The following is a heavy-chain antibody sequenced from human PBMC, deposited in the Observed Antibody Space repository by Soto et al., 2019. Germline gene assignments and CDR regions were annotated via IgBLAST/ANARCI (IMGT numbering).Heavy chain of an antibody. CDR1: GGTFSSYA. V-gene: IGHV1-69*13. Sequence: SVKVSCKASGGTFSSYAISWVRQAPGQGLEWMGGIIPIFGTANYAQKFQGRVTITADESTSTAYMELSSLRSEDTAVYYCAIHLEGPEGVLYCIDFWGQGTTVTVSS. D-gene: IGHD6-6*01. CDR3: AIHLEGPEGVLYCIDF. J-gene: IGHJ6*02. CDR2: IIPIFGTA.